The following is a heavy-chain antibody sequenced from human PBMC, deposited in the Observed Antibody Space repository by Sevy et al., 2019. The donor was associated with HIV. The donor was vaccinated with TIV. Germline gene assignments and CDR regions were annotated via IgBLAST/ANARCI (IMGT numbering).Heavy chain of an antibody. CDR3: AGENAWGRGYS. Sequence: SETLSLTCTVSGGSITSLYWNWIRQPPGKGLEWIANIYYNGNINYNPSLNSRVTLSLDTSKNQFSLRLSSVTAADTAMYYCAGENAWGRGYSWGQGTLVTVSS. D-gene: IGHD1-26*01. J-gene: IGHJ4*02. V-gene: IGHV4-59*08. CDR2: IYYNGNI. CDR1: GGSITSLY.